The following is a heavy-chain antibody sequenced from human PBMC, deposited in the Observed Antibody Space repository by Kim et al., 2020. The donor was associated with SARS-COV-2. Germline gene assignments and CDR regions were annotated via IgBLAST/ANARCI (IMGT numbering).Heavy chain of an antibody. J-gene: IGHJ6*02. CDR1: GFTFSSYE. D-gene: IGHD3-10*01. CDR3: ARGGAGSGSYYNRYYYYGMDV. Sequence: GGSLRLSCAASGFTFSSYEMNWVRQAPGKGLEWVSYISSSGSTIYYADSVKGRFTISRDNAKNSLYLQMNSLRAEDTAVYYCARGGAGSGSYYNRYYYYGMDVWGQGTTVTVSS. V-gene: IGHV3-48*03. CDR2: ISSSGSTI.